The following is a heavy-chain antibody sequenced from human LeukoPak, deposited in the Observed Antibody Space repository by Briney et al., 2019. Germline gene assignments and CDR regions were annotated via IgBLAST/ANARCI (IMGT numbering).Heavy chain of an antibody. CDR3: ARDPRNDYGDYFFDY. V-gene: IGHV1-2*02. J-gene: IGHJ4*02. CDR1: GYTFTGYY. D-gene: IGHD4-17*01. CDR2: INPNSGGT. Sequence: ASVKVSCKASGYTFTGYYMHWVRQAPGQGLEWMGWINPNSGGTNYAQKFQGRVTMTRDTSISTAYMELSRLRSDETAVYYCARDPRNDYGDYFFDYWGQGTLVTVSS.